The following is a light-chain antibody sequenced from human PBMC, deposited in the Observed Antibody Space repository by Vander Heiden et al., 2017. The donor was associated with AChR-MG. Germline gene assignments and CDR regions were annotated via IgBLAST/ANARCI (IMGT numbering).Light chain of an antibody. V-gene: IGKV4-1*01. Sequence: DIVMIQSPDSLAVSLGERATINCKSSQSVLHSSTNDNYLAWYQQKPGRPPKLLIYWASTRGSGVPDRFSGSGSGTDFTLTISSLQAEDVAVYYCQQEDTTPRTFGQGTKLDIK. CDR1: QSVLHSSTNDNY. CDR2: WAS. CDR3: QQEDTTPRT. J-gene: IGKJ2*01.